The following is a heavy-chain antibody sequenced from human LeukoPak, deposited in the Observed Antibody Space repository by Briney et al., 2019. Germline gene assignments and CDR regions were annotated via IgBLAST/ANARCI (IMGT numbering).Heavy chain of an antibody. J-gene: IGHJ5*02. Sequence: GASVKVSCKPFGYTFTGYYIHWVRQAPGQGLEWMGRINPNSGGTNYAQKFQGRVTMTRDTSISTAYMELSRLRSDDTAVYYCARDLGRSGGWFDPWGQGTLVTVSS. CDR2: INPNSGGT. D-gene: IGHD3-16*01. V-gene: IGHV1-2*06. CDR1: GYTFTGYY. CDR3: ARDLGRSGGWFDP.